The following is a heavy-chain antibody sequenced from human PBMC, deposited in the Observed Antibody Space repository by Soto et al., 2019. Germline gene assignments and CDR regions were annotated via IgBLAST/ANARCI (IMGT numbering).Heavy chain of an antibody. CDR2: ISWDGGST. D-gene: IGHD6-19*01. CDR1: GFTFDDYT. Sequence: GGSLRLSCAASGFTFDDYTMHWVRQAPGKGLEWVSLISWDGGSTYYADSVKGRFTISRDNSKNSLYLQMNSLRTEDTALYYCAKEGHSSGWPTREYFQHWGQGTLVTVS. V-gene: IGHV3-43*01. CDR3: AKEGHSSGWPTREYFQH. J-gene: IGHJ1*01.